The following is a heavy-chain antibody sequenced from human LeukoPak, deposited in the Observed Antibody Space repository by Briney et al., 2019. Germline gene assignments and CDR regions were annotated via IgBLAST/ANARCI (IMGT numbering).Heavy chain of an antibody. V-gene: IGHV4-34*01. Sequence: SETLSLTCAVYGGSFSGYYWSWIRQPPGKGLEWIGEINRSGSTNYNPSLKSRVTISVDTSKNQFSLKLSSVTAADTAVYYCARKSYGMDVWGKGTTVTVSS. CDR2: INRSGST. CDR3: ARKSYGMDV. CDR1: GGSFSGYY. J-gene: IGHJ6*04.